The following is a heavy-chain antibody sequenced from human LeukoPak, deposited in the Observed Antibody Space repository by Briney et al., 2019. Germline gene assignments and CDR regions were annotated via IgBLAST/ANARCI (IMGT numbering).Heavy chain of an antibody. CDR1: GASINSYY. J-gene: IGHJ4*02. CDR2: IYYSGST. Sequence: SETLSLTCTVSGASINSYYWTWIRQPPGKGLEWIGHIYYSGSTNDNPSLKSRVSISLDTSKNQFSLKLSSVTAADTAVYYCARARVGATHFDYWGQGTLVTVSS. D-gene: IGHD1-26*01. V-gene: IGHV4-59*01. CDR3: ARARVGATHFDY.